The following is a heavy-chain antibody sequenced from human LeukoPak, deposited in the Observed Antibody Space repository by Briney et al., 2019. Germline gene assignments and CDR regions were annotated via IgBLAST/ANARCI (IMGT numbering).Heavy chain of an antibody. CDR3: ARRYLTGYLDAFDI. CDR2: VNPNSGDT. V-gene: IGHV1-8*01. J-gene: IGHJ3*02. D-gene: IGHD3-9*01. Sequence: GASVKVSCKASGYTFTSYNINWVRQATGQGLEWMGWVNPNSGDTAYAQKFQGRVTMTRNTSISTTYMDLSSLRSEDTAVYYCARRYLTGYLDAFDIWGQGTMVTVSS. CDR1: GYTFTSYN.